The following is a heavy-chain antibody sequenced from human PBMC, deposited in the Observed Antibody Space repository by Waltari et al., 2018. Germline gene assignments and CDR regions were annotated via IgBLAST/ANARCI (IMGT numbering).Heavy chain of an antibody. D-gene: IGHD3-9*01. V-gene: IGHV3-15*01. CDR2: IKSKAAGGTI. Sequence: EVQLVESGGGLVKPGGSLRLSCAAAGFTFINVGITWVRQAPGKGLEWVGRIKSKAAGGTIEYAAPVEGRFTISRDDSKNTMYMQMNNLKTEDTAMYYCATVVKTPSGYDYWGQGTLVTVSS. J-gene: IGHJ4*02. CDR1: GFTFINVG. CDR3: ATVVKTPSGYDY.